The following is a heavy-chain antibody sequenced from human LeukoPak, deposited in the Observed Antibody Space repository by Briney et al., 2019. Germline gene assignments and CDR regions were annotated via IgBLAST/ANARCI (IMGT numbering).Heavy chain of an antibody. Sequence: GSSVKVSCKASGYTFTDYHMHWVRQAPGQGFEWMGVFKFDGGITTYPGKFQGRVTMTSDMSTSTVYMELSSLTSEETAVYYCSREQPHSYYVDVWGKGTTVTVSS. J-gene: IGHJ6*03. D-gene: IGHD6-13*01. V-gene: IGHV1-46*01. CDR2: FKFDGGIT. CDR3: SREQPHSYYVDV. CDR1: GYTFTDYH.